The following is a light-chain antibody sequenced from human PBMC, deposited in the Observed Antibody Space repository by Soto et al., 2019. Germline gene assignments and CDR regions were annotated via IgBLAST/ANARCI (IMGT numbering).Light chain of an antibody. CDR3: SSYTSSSLV. J-gene: IGLJ2*01. Sequence: QSALTQPASVSGSPGQSITISCTGTSSDVGGYNYVSWYQQHPGKAPKLMIYDVSNRPSGVSNRFSGSKSGNTASLTISGLQAEDEADYYCSSYTSSSLVFGGGTKLTLL. CDR1: SSDVGGYNY. V-gene: IGLV2-14*01. CDR2: DVS.